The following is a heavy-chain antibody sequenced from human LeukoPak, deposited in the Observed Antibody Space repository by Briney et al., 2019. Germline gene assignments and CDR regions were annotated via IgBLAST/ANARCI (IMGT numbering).Heavy chain of an antibody. V-gene: IGHV1-2*02. CDR3: ARAADTAMAHFDY. Sequence: ASVKVSCKASGYTFTCYYIYWVRQAPGQRLEWMGWINPNSGGANYAQKFQGRVTMTRDTSISTAYMELSRLRSDDTAVYYCARAADTAMAHFDYWGQGTLVTVSS. CDR2: INPNSGGA. D-gene: IGHD5-18*01. CDR1: GYTFTCYY. J-gene: IGHJ4*02.